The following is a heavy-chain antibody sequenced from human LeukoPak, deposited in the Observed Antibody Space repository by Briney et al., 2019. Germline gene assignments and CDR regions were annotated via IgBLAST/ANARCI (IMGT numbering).Heavy chain of an antibody. J-gene: IGHJ4*02. V-gene: IGHV4-61*05. D-gene: IGHD3-22*01. Sequence: PSETLSLTCTVSGGSISSSSYYWGWIRQPPGKGLEWIGCIYYSGSTNYNPSLKSRVTISVDTSKNQFSLKLSSVTAADTAVYYCACSGYPRSFDYWGQGTLVTVSS. CDR3: ACSGYPRSFDY. CDR2: IYYSGST. CDR1: GGSISSSSYY.